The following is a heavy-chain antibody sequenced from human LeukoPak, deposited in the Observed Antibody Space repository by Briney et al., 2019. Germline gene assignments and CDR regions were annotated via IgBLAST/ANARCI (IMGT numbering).Heavy chain of an antibody. CDR1: GFTVSSNY. V-gene: IGHV3-23*01. D-gene: IGHD5-18*01. Sequence: QTGGSLRLSCAASGFTVSSNYMSWVRQAPGKGLEWVSAISGSGGSTYYADSVKGRFTISRDNSKNTLYLQMNSLRAEDTAVYYCAKEGLGSYGGGYYFDYWGQGTLVTVSS. CDR2: ISGSGGST. J-gene: IGHJ4*02. CDR3: AKEGLGSYGGGYYFDY.